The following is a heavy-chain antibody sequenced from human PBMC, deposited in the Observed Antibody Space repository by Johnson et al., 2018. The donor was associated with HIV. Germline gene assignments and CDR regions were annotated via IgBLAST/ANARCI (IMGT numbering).Heavy chain of an antibody. CDR1: GFTVSSNY. V-gene: IGHV3-53*01. CDR3: ARGLRSGIVVVYDAFDI. J-gene: IGHJ3*02. Sequence: VQLVESGGGLVQPGGSLRLSCAASGFTVSSNYMSWVRQAPGKGLEWVSVIYSGGSTYYADSVKGRFTISRDNSKNTLYLQVNSLRAEDTAVYYCARGLRSGIVVVYDAFDIWGQGTMVTVSS. CDR2: IYSGGST. D-gene: IGHD3-22*01.